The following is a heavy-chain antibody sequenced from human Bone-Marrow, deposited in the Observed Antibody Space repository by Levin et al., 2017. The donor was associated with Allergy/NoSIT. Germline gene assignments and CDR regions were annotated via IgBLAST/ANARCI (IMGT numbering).Heavy chain of an antibody. V-gene: IGHV3-7*01. CDR2: IKQDGSEK. CDR1: GFTFNKYW. CDR3: ARDRLGTDY. J-gene: IGHJ4*02. Sequence: SCVVSGFTFNKYWMNWVRQAPGKGLEWVANIKQDGSEKYYVDSVKGRFTISRDNAKNSLYLQMSSLRAEDTAVYYCARDRLGTDYWGQGTLVTVSS. D-gene: IGHD3-16*01.